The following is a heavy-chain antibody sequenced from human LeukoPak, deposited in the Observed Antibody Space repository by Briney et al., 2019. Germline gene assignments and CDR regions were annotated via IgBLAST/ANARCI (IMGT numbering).Heavy chain of an antibody. D-gene: IGHD2-2*01. CDR3: ASIQVVVPATPGLDYYGMDV. J-gene: IGHJ6*02. V-gene: IGHV4-31*03. CDR2: IYYSGST. CDR1: GGSISSGGYY. Sequence: PSQTLSLTCTVSGGSISSGGYYWSWIRQHPGKGLEWIGYIYYSGSTYYNPSLKSRITISVDTSKNQFSLKLSSVTAADTAVYYCASIQVVVPATPGLDYYGMDVWGQGTTVTVSS.